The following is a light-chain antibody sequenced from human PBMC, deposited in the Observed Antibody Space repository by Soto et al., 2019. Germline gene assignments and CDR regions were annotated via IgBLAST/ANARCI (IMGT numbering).Light chain of an antibody. CDR1: QDVSNY. Sequence: DIQMTQSPSSLSASVGDRVTITCQASQDVSNYLSWYQQKPGTAPKLLIYAASNLETGVPLRFSGSGSGTHFTFTISSLQPEDIATYYCQQYDNLPFTFGGGSNVEIK. J-gene: IGKJ4*01. V-gene: IGKV1-33*01. CDR2: AAS. CDR3: QQYDNLPFT.